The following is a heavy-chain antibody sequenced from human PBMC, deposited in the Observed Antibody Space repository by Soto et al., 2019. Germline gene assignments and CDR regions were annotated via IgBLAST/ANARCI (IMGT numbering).Heavy chain of an antibody. D-gene: IGHD3-3*01. CDR1: GFTFSSYA. J-gene: IGHJ4*02. CDR2: ISGSGGST. V-gene: IGHV3-23*01. CDR3: AKEPSITIFGVVIQPFDY. Sequence: EVQLLESGGGLVQPGGSLRLSCAASGFTFSSYAMSWVRQAPGKGLEWVSAISGSGGSTYYADSVKGRFTISRDNSKNTRYLQMNSLRAEDTAVYYCAKEPSITIFGVVIQPFDYWGQGTLVTVSS.